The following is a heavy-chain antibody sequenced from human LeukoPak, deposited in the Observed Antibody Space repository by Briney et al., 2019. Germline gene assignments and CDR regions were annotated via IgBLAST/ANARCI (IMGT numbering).Heavy chain of an antibody. J-gene: IGHJ4*02. V-gene: IGHV4-38-2*02. D-gene: IGHD6-13*01. Sequence: SETLSLTCTVSGYSISSGYSWGWIRQPPGKGLEWIGSIYYSGSTYYNPSLKSRVTISVDTSKNQFSLKLSSVTAADTAVYYCARLKAAAGPIDYWGQGTLVTVSS. CDR2: IYYSGST. CDR3: ARLKAAAGPIDY. CDR1: GYSISSGYS.